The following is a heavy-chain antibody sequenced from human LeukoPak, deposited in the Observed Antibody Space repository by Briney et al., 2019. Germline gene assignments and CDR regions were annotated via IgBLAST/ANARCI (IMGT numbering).Heavy chain of an antibody. D-gene: IGHD1-26*01. J-gene: IGHJ3*02. V-gene: IGHV3-30*04. CDR3: ARTVGATIDAFDI. CDR2: ISYDGSNE. CDR1: GFTFSSYA. Sequence: GGSLRLSCAASGFTFSSYAMHWVRQAPGKGLEWVAVISYDGSNEYYADSVKGRFTISRDNSKNTLYLQMNSLRAEDTAVYYCARTVGATIDAFDIWGQGTMVTVSS.